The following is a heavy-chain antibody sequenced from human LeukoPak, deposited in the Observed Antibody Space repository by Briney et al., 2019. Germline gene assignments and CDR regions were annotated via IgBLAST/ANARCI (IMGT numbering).Heavy chain of an antibody. D-gene: IGHD5-24*01. V-gene: IGHV1-18*01. J-gene: IGHJ4*02. CDR1: GYTFTSYG. Sequence: ASVKVSCKASGYTFTSYGISWVRQAPGQGLEWMGWISAYKGNTNYAQKLQGRVIMTTDTSTSTAYMELRSLRSDDTAVFYCARMEMATAIFDYWGQGTLVTVSS. CDR2: ISAYKGNT. CDR3: ARMEMATAIFDY.